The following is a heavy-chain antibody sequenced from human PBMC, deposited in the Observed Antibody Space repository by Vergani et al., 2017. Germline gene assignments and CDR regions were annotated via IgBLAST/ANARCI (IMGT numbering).Heavy chain of an antibody. CDR3: ARDRGDDYGDYDAGYYYYYYMDV. Sequence: QVQLQESGPGLVKPSETLSLTCTVSGGSISSYYWSWIRQPPGKGLEWIGYIYYSGSTNYNPSLKSRVTISVDTSKNQFSLKLSSVTAADTAVYYCARDRGDDYGDYDAGYYYYYYMDVWGKGTTVXVSS. CDR2: IYYSGST. D-gene: IGHD4-17*01. CDR1: GGSISSYY. J-gene: IGHJ6*03. V-gene: IGHV4-59*01.